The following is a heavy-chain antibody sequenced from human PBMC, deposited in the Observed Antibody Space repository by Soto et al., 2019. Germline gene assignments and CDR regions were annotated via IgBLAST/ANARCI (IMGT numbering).Heavy chain of an antibody. J-gene: IGHJ6*03. Sequence: PGGSLRLSCAASGFTFSSYGMHWVRQAPGKGLEWVAVIWYDGSNKYYADSVKGRFTISRDNSKNTLYLQMNSLRAEDTAVYYCARDPRVQYSSSWYRYYYYYMDVCGKGTTVTVSS. CDR3: ARDPRVQYSSSWYRYYYYYMDV. D-gene: IGHD6-13*01. V-gene: IGHV3-33*01. CDR1: GFTFSSYG. CDR2: IWYDGSNK.